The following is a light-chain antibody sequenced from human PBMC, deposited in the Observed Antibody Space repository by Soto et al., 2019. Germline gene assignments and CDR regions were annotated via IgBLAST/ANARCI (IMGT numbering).Light chain of an antibody. V-gene: IGKV1-39*01. CDR3: QQSYSTPIT. CDR2: AAS. J-gene: IGKJ5*01. CDR1: QSISTY. Sequence: DIQMTQSPSSLSASVGDRVTITCRASQSISTYLNWYQQKPGKAPNLLIYAASFLQSGVPSRFSGSGSGTDFTLTISSLQPEDVATYYCQQSYSTPITFGQGTRLEIK.